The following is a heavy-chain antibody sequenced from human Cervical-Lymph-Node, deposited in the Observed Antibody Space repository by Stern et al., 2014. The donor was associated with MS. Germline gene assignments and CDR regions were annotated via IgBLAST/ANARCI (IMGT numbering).Heavy chain of an antibody. Sequence: VQLVESGGGVVQPGRSLRLSCAASGFTFSSYGMHWVRQAPGKWLEWVAVISYDGSNKYYADSVKGRFTISRDNSKNTLYPQMNSLRAEDTAVYYCAKVPVRCGGDCYSYFFDYWGQGTLVTVSS. J-gene: IGHJ4*02. CDR1: GFTFSSYG. CDR3: AKVPVRCGGDCYSYFFDY. CDR2: ISYDGSNK. V-gene: IGHV3-30*18. D-gene: IGHD2-21*02.